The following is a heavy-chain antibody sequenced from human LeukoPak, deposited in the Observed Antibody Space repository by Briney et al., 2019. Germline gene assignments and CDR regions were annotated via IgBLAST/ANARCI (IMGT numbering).Heavy chain of an antibody. CDR3: ARGKHIVVVTGYLDL. J-gene: IGHJ2*01. V-gene: IGHV1-2*02. CDR1: GYTFTGYY. Sequence: ASVKVSCKASGYTFTGYYMHWVRQAPGQGLEWMGWINPNSGDTNYAQKFQGRVTMTRDTSISTAYMELSRLRSDDTAVYYCARGKHIVVVTGYLDLWGRGTLVTVSS. D-gene: IGHD2-21*02. CDR2: INPNSGDT.